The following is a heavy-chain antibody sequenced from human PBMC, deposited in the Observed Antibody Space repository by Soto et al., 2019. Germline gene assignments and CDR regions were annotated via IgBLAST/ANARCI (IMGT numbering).Heavy chain of an antibody. J-gene: IGHJ5*02. Sequence: SETLSLTCAVSGGSLSGFYWSWVRQTTGKGLEWIAEISPSGSTNYNPSLKSRVTVSLDTSKNEVSLKVRYVTAADTGVYYCARITTFGVGKAQVFFDPWGQGTLVTVSS. CDR2: ISPSGST. CDR3: ARITTFGVGKAQVFFDP. CDR1: GGSLSGFY. V-gene: IGHV4-34*01. D-gene: IGHD3-3*01.